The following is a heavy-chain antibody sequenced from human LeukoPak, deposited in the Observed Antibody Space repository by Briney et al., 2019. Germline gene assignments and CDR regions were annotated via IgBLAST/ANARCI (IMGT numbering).Heavy chain of an antibody. V-gene: IGHV3-48*01. Sequence: PGGSLRLSCVASEFILCAYAMNWVRQAPGKGLEWVSYISASSSATYYAESVKGRFTISRDNGQNSLYLQMNSLRAGDTAVYYCTRGVGRRGGTFDYWGQGTLVTVSS. D-gene: IGHD3-10*01. CDR2: ISASSSAT. CDR1: EFILCAYA. J-gene: IGHJ4*02. CDR3: TRGVGRRGGTFDY.